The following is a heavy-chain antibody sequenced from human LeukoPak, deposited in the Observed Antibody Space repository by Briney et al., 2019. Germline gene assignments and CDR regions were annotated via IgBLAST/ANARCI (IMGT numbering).Heavy chain of an antibody. CDR2: INNSGST. Sequence: SETLSLTCAVYGGSFSGYYWSWIRQPPGKGLEWIGEINNSGSTNYNTSLTSRVTISGDTSKNQFSLKLSSVTAADTAVYYCARGDCSYASCYHIGAFDIWGQGPMVTVSS. J-gene: IGHJ3*02. D-gene: IGHD2-2*01. CDR3: ARGDCSYASCYHIGAFDI. V-gene: IGHV4-34*01. CDR1: GGSFSGYY.